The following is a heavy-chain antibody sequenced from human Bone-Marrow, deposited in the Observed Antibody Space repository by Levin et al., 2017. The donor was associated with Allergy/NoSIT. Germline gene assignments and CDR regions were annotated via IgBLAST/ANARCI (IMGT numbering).Heavy chain of an antibody. D-gene: IGHD2-15*01. CDR2: IWYDGSNK. J-gene: IGHJ4*02. V-gene: IGHV3-33*01. CDR1: GFTFSSYG. CDR3: ARDAGRGYCSGGSCYPLDY. Sequence: GGSLRLSCAASGFTFSSYGMHWVRQAPGKGLEWVAVIWYDGSNKYYADSVKGRFTISRDNSKNTLYLQMNSLRAEDTAVYYCARDAGRGYCSGGSCYPLDYWGQGTLVTVSS.